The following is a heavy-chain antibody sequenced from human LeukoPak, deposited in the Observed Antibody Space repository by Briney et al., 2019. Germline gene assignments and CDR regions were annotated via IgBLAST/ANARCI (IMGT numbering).Heavy chain of an antibody. D-gene: IGHD7-27*01. J-gene: IGHJ4*02. CDR3: ASRKLGNDY. Sequence: ASVKVSCKASGYTFIMYAMNWVRQAPGQGLEWMGWISAYNDNTNYAQKLQGRVTMTTDTSTSTAYMELRSLRSDDTAAYYCASRKLGNDYWGQGTLVTVSS. CDR1: GYTFIMYA. CDR2: ISAYNDNT. V-gene: IGHV1-18*01.